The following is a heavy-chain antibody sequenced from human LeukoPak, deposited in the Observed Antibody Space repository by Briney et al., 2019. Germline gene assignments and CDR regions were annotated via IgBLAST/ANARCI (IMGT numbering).Heavy chain of an antibody. D-gene: IGHD2-15*01. V-gene: IGHV3-33*08. J-gene: IGHJ6*02. CDR1: GGSISSSSYY. CDR2: IWYDGSNK. CDR3: ARPSVVAATPHSYYYGMDV. Sequence: LSLTCAVSGGSISSSSYYWGWIRQPPGKGLEWVAVIWYDGSNKYYADSVKGRFTISRDNSKNTLYLQMNSLRAEDTAVYYCARPSVVAATPHSYYYGMDVWGQGTTVTVSS.